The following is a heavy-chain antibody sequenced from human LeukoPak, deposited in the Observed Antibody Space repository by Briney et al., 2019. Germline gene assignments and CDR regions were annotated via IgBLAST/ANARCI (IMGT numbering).Heavy chain of an antibody. CDR3: ARALAAASRNDAFDI. CDR2: IIPIFGAT. V-gene: IGHV1-69*05. J-gene: IGHJ3*02. Sequence: SVKVSCKASGGSFSSYSINWVRQAPGQGLEWMGRIIPIFGATKNAQTFQDRVTITTDESMSTVYMELSSLRSEDTAVYYCARALAAASRNDAFDIWGQGTMVTVSS. D-gene: IGHD2-2*01. CDR1: GGSFSSYS.